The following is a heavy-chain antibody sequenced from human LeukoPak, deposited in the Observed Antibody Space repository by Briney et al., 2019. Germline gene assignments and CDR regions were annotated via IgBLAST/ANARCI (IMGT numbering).Heavy chain of an antibody. CDR2: IIPIFGTA. CDR1: GGTXSSYA. J-gene: IGHJ4*02. V-gene: IGHV1-69*13. Sequence: GASVKVSCKASGGTXSSYAISWVRQAPGQGLEWMGGIIPIFGTANYAQKFQGRVTITADESTSTAYMELSSLRSEDTAVYYCAREGIVGATLFDYWGQGTLVTVSS. CDR3: AREGIVGATLFDY. D-gene: IGHD1-26*01.